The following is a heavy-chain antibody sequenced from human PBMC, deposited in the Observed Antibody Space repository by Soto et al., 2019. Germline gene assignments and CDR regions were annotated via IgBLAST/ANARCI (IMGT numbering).Heavy chain of an antibody. J-gene: IGHJ4*02. D-gene: IGHD3-3*01. Sequence: QLQLQESGPGLVKPSETLSLTCTVSGGSISSRSHYWGWIRQSPGKHLEWIGSSYYRGSTHYNPSLQTRVTISVDTSKNQVSLQVYSVTAADTAVYYCATADGFGVVTPFFEYWGQGILVTVSS. CDR3: ATADGFGVVTPFFEY. V-gene: IGHV4-39*01. CDR1: GGSISSRSHY. CDR2: SYYRGST.